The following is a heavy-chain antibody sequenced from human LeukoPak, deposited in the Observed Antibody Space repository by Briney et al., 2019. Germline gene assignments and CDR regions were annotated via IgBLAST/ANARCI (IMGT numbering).Heavy chain of an antibody. J-gene: IGHJ4*02. Sequence: HPGVSLRLSCAASGFTFGSYAMSWVRQAPGKGLEWVSAISGSGGSTYYADSVKGRFTISRDNSKNTLYLQMNSLRAEDTAVYYCAKLHYYDSSDLDYWGQGTLVTVSS. CDR2: ISGSGGST. CDR1: GFTFGSYA. CDR3: AKLHYYDSSDLDY. V-gene: IGHV3-23*01. D-gene: IGHD3-22*01.